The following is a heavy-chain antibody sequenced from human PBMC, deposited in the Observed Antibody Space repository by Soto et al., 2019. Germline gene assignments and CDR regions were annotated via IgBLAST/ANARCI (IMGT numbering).Heavy chain of an antibody. D-gene: IGHD4-17*01. J-gene: IGHJ6*02. CDR2: IIPIFGTA. Sequence: PVKASCTDSGGTLSSYAISWLRQAPGQGLEWMGGIIPIFGTANYAQKFQGRVTIPADESTSTAYMELSSLRSEDTAVYYCAVGLRYYYSGMDVWGQGTSVTVSS. CDR3: AVGLRYYYSGMDV. CDR1: GGTLSSYA. V-gene: IGHV1-69*13.